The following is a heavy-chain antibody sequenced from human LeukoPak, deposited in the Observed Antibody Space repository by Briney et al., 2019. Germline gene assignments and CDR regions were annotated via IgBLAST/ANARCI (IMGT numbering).Heavy chain of an antibody. V-gene: IGHV4-34*01. D-gene: IGHD2-21*01. Sequence: PSETLSLTCAVYGGSFSGYYWSWIRQPPGKGLEWIGEINHSGGTNYNPSLKSRVTISVDTSKNQFSLKLSSVTAADTAVYYCAREGVEGHNYYYYGMDVWGQGTTVTVSS. CDR1: GGSFSGYY. CDR3: AREGVEGHNYYYYGMDV. CDR2: INHSGGT. J-gene: IGHJ6*02.